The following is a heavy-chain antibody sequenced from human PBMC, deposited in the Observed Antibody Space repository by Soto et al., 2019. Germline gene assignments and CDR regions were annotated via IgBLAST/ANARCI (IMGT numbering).Heavy chain of an antibody. J-gene: IGHJ4*02. V-gene: IGHV1-18*01. D-gene: IGHD3-10*01. CDR3: ARGRYGAY. CDR2: ISAHNGNT. CDR1: GYAFTTYG. Sequence: QVHLVQSGAEVKKPGASVKVSCKGSGYAFTTYGITWVRQAPGQGLEWMGWISAHNGNTNYAQKLQGRVTVTRDTSTSTAYMELRSLRSDDTAVYYWARGRYGAYWGQGALVTVSS.